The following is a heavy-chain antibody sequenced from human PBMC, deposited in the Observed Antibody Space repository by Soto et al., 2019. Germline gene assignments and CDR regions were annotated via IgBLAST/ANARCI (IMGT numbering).Heavy chain of an antibody. Sequence: GGSLRLSCAASGFTFSSYEMNWVRQAPGKGLEWVSYISSSGSTIYYADSVKGRFTTSRDNAKNSLYLQMNSLRAEDTAVYYCASDYYDSSGYYTDYWGQGTLVTVSS. CDR2: ISSSGSTI. J-gene: IGHJ4*02. V-gene: IGHV3-48*03. CDR1: GFTFSSYE. CDR3: ASDYYDSSGYYTDY. D-gene: IGHD3-22*01.